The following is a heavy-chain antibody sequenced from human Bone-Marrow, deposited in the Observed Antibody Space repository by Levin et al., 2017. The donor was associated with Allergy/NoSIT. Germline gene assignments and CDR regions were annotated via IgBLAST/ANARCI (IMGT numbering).Heavy chain of an antibody. CDR2: ISGSGNTI. V-gene: IGHV3-11*01. D-gene: IGHD4-11*01. J-gene: IGHJ4*02. Sequence: GGSLRLSCAASGFTFSDYYMSWIRQAPGKGLEWVSYISGSGNTIYYADSVKGRFTISRDNAKTSIYLQMDSLRAEDTAMYYCARDTTVFFRGAAGTDSWGQGTLVTVSA. CDR3: ARDTTVFFRGAAGTDS. CDR1: GFTFSDYY.